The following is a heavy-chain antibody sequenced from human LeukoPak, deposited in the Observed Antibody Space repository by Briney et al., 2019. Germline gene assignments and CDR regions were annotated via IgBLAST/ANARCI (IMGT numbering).Heavy chain of an antibody. CDR1: GFTFRSHG. CDR2: ISHDGSNI. Sequence: PGTSLRLSCAASGFTFRSHGMHWVRQAPGKGLEWVAVISHDGSNIHYGDSVKGRFTISRDNSKNTLYLQMNSLRVEDTAVYYCAKDPYRVVVATGNYLDPWGQGTLVTVSA. V-gene: IGHV3-33*05. D-gene: IGHD2-21*01. J-gene: IGHJ5*02. CDR3: AKDPYRVVVATGNYLDP.